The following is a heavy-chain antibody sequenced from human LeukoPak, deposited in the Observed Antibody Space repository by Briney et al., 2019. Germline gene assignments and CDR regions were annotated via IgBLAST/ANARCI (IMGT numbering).Heavy chain of an antibody. V-gene: IGHV1-69*13. CDR2: TIPIFGTA. Sequence: SVKVSCKASGGTFSSYAISWVRQAPGQGLEWMGGTIPIFGTANYAQKFQGRVTITADESTSTAYMELSSLRSEDTAVYYCATYTAMVTGTFDYWGQGTLVTVSS. CDR3: ATYTAMVTGTFDY. J-gene: IGHJ4*02. D-gene: IGHD5-18*01. CDR1: GGTFSSYA.